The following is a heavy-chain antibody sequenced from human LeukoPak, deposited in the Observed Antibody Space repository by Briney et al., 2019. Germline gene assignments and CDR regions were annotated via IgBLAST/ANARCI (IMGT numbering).Heavy chain of an antibody. CDR3: ARGPPYSSGWYIFDY. V-gene: IGHV3-30-3*01. D-gene: IGHD6-19*01. J-gene: IGHJ4*02. CDR1: GFTFSSYA. Sequence: PGGSLRLSCAASGFTFSSYAMHWVRQAPGKGLEWVAVISYDGSNKYYADSVKGRFTISRDNSKNTLYLQMNSLRAEDTAVYYCARGPPYSSGWYIFDYWGQGTLVTVSS. CDR2: ISYDGSNK.